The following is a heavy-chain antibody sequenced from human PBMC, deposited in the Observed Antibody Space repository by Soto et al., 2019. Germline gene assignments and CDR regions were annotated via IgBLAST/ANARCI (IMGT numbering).Heavy chain of an antibody. J-gene: IGHJ6*02. Sequence: GASVKVSCKASGYTFTGYYMHWVRQAPGQGLEWMGWTNPNSGGTNYAQKFQGWVTMTRDTSISTAYMELSRLRSDDTAVYYCAREGLVVVPAPVDTGYYYYGMDVWGQGTTVTVSS. CDR2: TNPNSGGT. D-gene: IGHD2-2*01. CDR1: GYTFTGYY. V-gene: IGHV1-2*04. CDR3: AREGLVVVPAPVDTGYYYYGMDV.